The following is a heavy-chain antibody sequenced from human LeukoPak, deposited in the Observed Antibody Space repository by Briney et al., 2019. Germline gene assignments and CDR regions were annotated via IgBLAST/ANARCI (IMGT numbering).Heavy chain of an antibody. V-gene: IGHV3-23*01. CDR1: AFTFSNYA. CDR3: ARGRSSGPYFFDY. CDR2: ISGSGLST. Sequence: GGSLRLSCTASAFTFSNYAMSWVRPVPGKGLEWVSSISGSGLSTYYADSVKGRFTISRDNSKNTLYLQMSSLRADDTAVYYCARGRSSGPYFFDYWGQGTLVTVSS. D-gene: IGHD3-22*01. J-gene: IGHJ4*02.